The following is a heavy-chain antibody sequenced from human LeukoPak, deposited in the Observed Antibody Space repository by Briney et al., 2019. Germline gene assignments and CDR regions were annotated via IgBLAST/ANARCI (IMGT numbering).Heavy chain of an antibody. CDR3: ARDLAWAAAGYYYYYYMDV. CDR1: GFTFSSYE. Sequence: QPGGSLRLSCAASGFTFSSYEMNWVRQAPGKGLEWGSYISSSGSTIYYADSVKGRFTISRDNAKNSLYLQMNSLRAEDTAVYYCARDLAWAAAGYYYYYYMDVWGKGTTVTVSS. V-gene: IGHV3-48*03. D-gene: IGHD6-13*01. J-gene: IGHJ6*03. CDR2: ISSSGSTI.